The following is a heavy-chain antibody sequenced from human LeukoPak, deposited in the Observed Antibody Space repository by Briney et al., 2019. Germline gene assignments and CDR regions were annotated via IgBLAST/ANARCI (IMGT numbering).Heavy chain of an antibody. CDR1: GFTFDDYA. Sequence: GGSLRLSCAASGFTFDDYAMHWVRQAPGKGLEWVSGISWNSGSIGYADSVKGRFTISRDNAKNSLYLQMNSLRAEGTALYYCAKEIRPGAWYFDYWGQGTLVTVSS. J-gene: IGHJ4*02. D-gene: IGHD6-19*01. CDR2: ISWNSGSI. CDR3: AKEIRPGAWYFDY. V-gene: IGHV3-9*01.